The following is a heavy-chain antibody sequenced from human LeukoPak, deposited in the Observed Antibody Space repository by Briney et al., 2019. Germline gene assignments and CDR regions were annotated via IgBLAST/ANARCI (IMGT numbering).Heavy chain of an antibody. V-gene: IGHV3-64*01. Sequence: GGSLRLSCAASGFTFSSCAMHWVRQAPGKGLEYVSAISSNGGSTYYANSVKGRFTISRDNSKNTLYLQMGSLRAEDMAVYYCATSGAEVVTAPFDYWGQGTLVTVSS. CDR3: ATSGAEVVTAPFDY. CDR1: GFTFSSCA. CDR2: ISSNGGST. J-gene: IGHJ4*02. D-gene: IGHD2-21*02.